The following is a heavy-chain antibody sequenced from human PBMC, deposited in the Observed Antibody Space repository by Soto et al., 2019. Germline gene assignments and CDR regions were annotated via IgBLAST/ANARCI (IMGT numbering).Heavy chain of an antibody. D-gene: IGHD6-6*01. J-gene: IGHJ5*02. V-gene: IGHV3-33*01. Sequence: GGSLRLSCAASGFTFSSYGMHWVRQAPGKGLEWVAVIWYDGSNKYYADSVKGRFAISRDNSKNTLYLQMNSLRAEDTAVYYCAREARYSSSGWFDPWGQGTLVTVSS. CDR2: IWYDGSNK. CDR3: AREARYSSSGWFDP. CDR1: GFTFSSYG.